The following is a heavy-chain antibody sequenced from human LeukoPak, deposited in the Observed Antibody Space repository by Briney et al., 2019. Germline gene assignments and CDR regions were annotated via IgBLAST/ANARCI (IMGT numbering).Heavy chain of an antibody. V-gene: IGHV1-46*01. D-gene: IGHD3-10*01. J-gene: IGHJ4*02. CDR2: IYPRDGST. CDR1: GYSFTSNY. CDR3: ARLGLHGSGTYYFFDY. Sequence: ASVKVSCKASGYSFTSNYIHWVRQAPGQGLEWMGMIYPRDGSTSYAQKFQGRVTVTRDTSMSTVHMELSGLRSEDTAVYFCARLGLHGSGTYYFFDYWGQGTLVTVSS.